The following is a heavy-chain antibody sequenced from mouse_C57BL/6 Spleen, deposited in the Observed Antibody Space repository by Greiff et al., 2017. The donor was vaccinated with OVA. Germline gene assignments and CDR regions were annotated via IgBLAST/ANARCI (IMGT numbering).Heavy chain of an antibody. CDR2: IDPEDGET. Sequence: EVQRVESGAELVKPGASVKLSCTASGFNIKDYYMHWVKQRTEQGLEWIGRIDPEDGETKYAPKFQGKATITADTSSNTAYLQLSSLTSEDTAVYYCALITTVVATDYWGQGTTLTVSS. D-gene: IGHD1-1*01. CDR3: ALITTVVATDY. J-gene: IGHJ2*01. V-gene: IGHV14-2*01. CDR1: GFNIKDYY.